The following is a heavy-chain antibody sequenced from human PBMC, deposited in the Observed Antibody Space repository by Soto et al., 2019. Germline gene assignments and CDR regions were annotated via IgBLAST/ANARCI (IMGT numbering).Heavy chain of an antibody. Sequence: GGSLKLSCAASGFTFDSPYSHGMSWVRQSPGKGPEWVSTISSNGANTHYAESVKGRFTISKDASRNTVHLHMNSLRAEDTATYFCVSWVSAHFDYWGHGTPVTVSS. CDR3: VSWVSAHFDY. D-gene: IGHD2-8*01. J-gene: IGHJ4*01. V-gene: IGHV3-23*01. CDR1: GFTFDSPYSHG. CDR2: ISSNGANT.